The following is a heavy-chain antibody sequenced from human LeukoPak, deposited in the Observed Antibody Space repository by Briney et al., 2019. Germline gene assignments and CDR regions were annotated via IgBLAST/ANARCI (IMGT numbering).Heavy chain of an antibody. CDR1: GGSISNGDHY. Sequence: PSETLSLTCTVSGGSISNGDHYWSWIRQHPGKGLEWIGHIYYSGSTYYNPSLKSRVTISVDTSKNQFSLKLSSVTAADTAVYYCARGGYYYAYFQHWGQGTLVTVSS. CDR3: ARGGYYYAYFQH. V-gene: IGHV4-31*03. CDR2: IYYSGST. J-gene: IGHJ1*01. D-gene: IGHD3-22*01.